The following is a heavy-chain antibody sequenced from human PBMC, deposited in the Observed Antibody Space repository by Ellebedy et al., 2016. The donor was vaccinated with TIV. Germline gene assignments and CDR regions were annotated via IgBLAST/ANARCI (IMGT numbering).Heavy chain of an antibody. Sequence: GESLKISCVTSGIIFRRHGFHWVRQAPGKGLEWVAFLPYDANNKYFADAVKGRFTISRDDSRTTLFLQMDSLRPEDTAVYYGATSAEALPRTFDSWGQGVLVAVSS. V-gene: IGHV3-30*02. CDR3: ATSAEALPRTFDS. D-gene: IGHD1-14*01. J-gene: IGHJ4*02. CDR1: GIIFRRHG. CDR2: LPYDANNK.